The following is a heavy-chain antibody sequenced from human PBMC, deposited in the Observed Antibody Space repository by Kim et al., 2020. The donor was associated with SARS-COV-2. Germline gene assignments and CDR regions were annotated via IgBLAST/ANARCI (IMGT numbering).Heavy chain of an antibody. J-gene: IGHJ3*02. CDR3: ARVNPIVGGWYDAFDI. CDR2: IRSKANSYAT. Sequence: GGSLRLSCAASGFTLSGSTVHWVRQASGKGLEWVGRIRSKANSYATAYAASVKNRFTISRDDSKNTAYLQMNSLKTEDTAVYYCARVNPIVGGWYDAFDIWGQGTMVTVSS. CDR1: GFTLSGST. D-gene: IGHD6-19*01. V-gene: IGHV3-73*01.